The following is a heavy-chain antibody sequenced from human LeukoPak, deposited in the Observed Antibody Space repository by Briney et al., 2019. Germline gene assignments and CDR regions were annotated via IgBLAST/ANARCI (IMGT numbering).Heavy chain of an antibody. CDR2: IYDRGST. Sequence: SETLSPTCTVTGASISSHYWCWIRQTPGTGLEWIGDIYDRGSTTYNPSLKSRVSISVDTSRNQFSLNLRSVTAAGTAVYYCAKIEVGRFDPWGQGTLVTVSS. D-gene: IGHD1-26*01. J-gene: IGHJ5*02. CDR1: GASISSHY. V-gene: IGHV4-59*11. CDR3: AKIEVGRFDP.